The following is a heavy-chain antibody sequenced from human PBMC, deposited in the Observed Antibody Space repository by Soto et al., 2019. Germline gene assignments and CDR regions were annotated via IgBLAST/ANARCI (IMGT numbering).Heavy chain of an antibody. CDR3: ARAMDAAMASKDSWFDP. D-gene: IGHD5-18*01. CDR1: EFTFHNYA. V-gene: IGHV3-9*01. J-gene: IGHJ5*02. CDR2: INWNSVTF. Sequence: PGGSLRLSCAASEFTFHNYAMHWVRQAPGKGLEWVSGINWNSVTFGYADSVKGRFTISRDNAKNSLYLELNSLRAEDTAVYYCARAMDAAMASKDSWFDPWGQGTLVTVSS.